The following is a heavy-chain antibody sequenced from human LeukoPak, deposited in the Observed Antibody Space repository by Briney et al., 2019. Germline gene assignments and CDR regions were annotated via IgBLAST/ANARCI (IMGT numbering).Heavy chain of an antibody. Sequence: SGPTLVNPTQTLTLTCTFSGFSLSTRGVGVGWIRQPPGKALKWLALIYWDDDKRYSPSLKSRLTITNDTSKNQVVLTMTNMDPVDTATYYCAHRGYSPNGNWFDPWGQGTLVTVSS. V-gene: IGHV2-5*02. CDR3: AHRGYSPNGNWFDP. D-gene: IGHD5-18*01. CDR1: GFSLSTRGVG. CDR2: IYWDDDK. J-gene: IGHJ5*02.